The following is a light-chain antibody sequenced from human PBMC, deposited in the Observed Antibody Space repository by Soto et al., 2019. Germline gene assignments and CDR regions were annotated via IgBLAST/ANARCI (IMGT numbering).Light chain of an antibody. CDR2: AAS. J-gene: IGKJ1*01. Sequence: DIQMTQSPSSLFASVGDRVTITCRASQNVRNYLNWYQKKSGEAPNLLIFAASTLQSGVPSRFSGSGAETEFTLTISSLQPEDFATYYCQESYTRAFGQGTVVEI. CDR1: QNVRNY. CDR3: QESYTRA. V-gene: IGKV1-39*01.